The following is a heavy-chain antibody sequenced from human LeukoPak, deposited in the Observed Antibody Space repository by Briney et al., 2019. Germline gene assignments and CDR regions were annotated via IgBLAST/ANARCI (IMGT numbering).Heavy chain of an antibody. CDR1: GFTFSSYA. J-gene: IGHJ5*02. V-gene: IGHV3-23*01. CDR3: AKDLPPFIVVVPAAMECWFDP. CDR2: IRGSGAST. D-gene: IGHD2-2*01. Sequence: GGSLRPSSAAYGFTFSSYAMSWVRQAPGEGLEWVSAIRGSGASTYYAGSVKGRFTISRDNSKTTLYLQMSSLRAEDTAVYYCAKDLPPFIVVVPAAMECWFDPWGQGTLVTVSS.